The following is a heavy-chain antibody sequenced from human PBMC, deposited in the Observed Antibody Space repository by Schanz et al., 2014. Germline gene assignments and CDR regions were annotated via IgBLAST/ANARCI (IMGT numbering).Heavy chain of an antibody. CDR2: IYTSGST. V-gene: IGHV4-4*07. Sequence: QVQLQESGPGLVKSSETLSLTCTVSGGSISSFYWGWIRQPAGKGLEWIGRIYTSGSTNYNPSLNSRVTMSLDTSKNQFSLKLSSVTAADTAVYYCARDRGYDFSFDPWGQGTLVTVSS. J-gene: IGHJ5*02. D-gene: IGHD3-3*01. CDR1: GGSISSFY. CDR3: ARDRGYDFSFDP.